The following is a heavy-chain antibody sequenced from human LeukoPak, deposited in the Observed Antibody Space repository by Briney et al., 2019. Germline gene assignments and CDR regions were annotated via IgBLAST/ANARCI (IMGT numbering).Heavy chain of an antibody. J-gene: IGHJ4*02. Sequence: ASVKVSCKASGYTFTGYYMHWVRQAPGQGLEWMGWINPNSGGTNYAQKFQGRVTMARDTSISTAYMELSRLRSDDTAVYYCAKDSKPPPYYYDSSFDYFDYWGQGTLVTVSS. D-gene: IGHD3-22*01. CDR3: AKDSKPPPYYYDSSFDYFDY. CDR1: GYTFTGYY. V-gene: IGHV1-2*02. CDR2: INPNSGGT.